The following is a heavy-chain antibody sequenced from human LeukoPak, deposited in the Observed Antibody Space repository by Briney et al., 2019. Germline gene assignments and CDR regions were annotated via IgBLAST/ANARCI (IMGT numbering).Heavy chain of an antibody. Sequence: GGSLRLSCAASGFTFSSYGMHWVRQAPGKGLEWVAYIRYDGSNKYYADSVKGRFTISRDNSKNTLYLQMNSLRAEDTAVYYCAKDHYYCSGGSCWSVYYYYYMDVWGKGTTVTVSS. J-gene: IGHJ6*03. CDR1: GFTFSSYG. D-gene: IGHD2-15*01. V-gene: IGHV3-30*02. CDR2: IRYDGSNK. CDR3: AKDHYYCSGGSCWSVYYYYYMDV.